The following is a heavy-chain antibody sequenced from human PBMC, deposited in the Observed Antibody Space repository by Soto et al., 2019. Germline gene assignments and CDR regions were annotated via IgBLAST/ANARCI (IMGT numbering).Heavy chain of an antibody. J-gene: IGHJ4*02. D-gene: IGHD2-15*01. CDR3: AGDGGNSY. Sequence: PGGSLRLSCAVTGFTLRGNGMSWVRQAPGKGLEWVSSITIAGTYYADSAKGRFTSSTDYSRNTIFLQMNRLRAEDSAIYYCAGDGGNSYLGQGALVTVSS. V-gene: IGHV3-53*01. CDR1: GFTLRGNG. CDR2: ITIAGT.